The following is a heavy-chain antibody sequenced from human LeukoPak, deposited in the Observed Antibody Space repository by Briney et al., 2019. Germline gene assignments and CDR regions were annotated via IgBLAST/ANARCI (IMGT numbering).Heavy chain of an antibody. D-gene: IGHD3-3*01. J-gene: IGHJ4*02. Sequence: EESLKISCKGSGYSFTSYWIAWVRQMPGKGLEWMGIIYPGNSDTKYSPSFQGQVTISADKSISTAYLQWSSLKASDTAMYYCARRYTIFGVVTIDYWGQGTLVTVSS. CDR3: ARRYTIFGVVTIDY. CDR1: GYSFTSYW. CDR2: IYPGNSDT. V-gene: IGHV5-51*01.